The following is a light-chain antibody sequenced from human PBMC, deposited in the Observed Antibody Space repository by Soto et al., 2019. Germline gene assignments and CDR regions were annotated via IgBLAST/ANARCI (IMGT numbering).Light chain of an antibody. V-gene: IGLV7-46*01. CDR2: DTS. J-gene: IGLJ3*02. Sequence: QTVVTQEPSLTVSPGGTVTLTCASSTGAVTSGHYAYWFQQKPGQAPRTLMYDTSNKHSWTPARFSGSLLGGKAALTLSGSQPEDEADYYCLLSYSDRKVFGGGTQLTVL. CDR1: TGAVTSGHY. CDR3: LLSYSDRKV.